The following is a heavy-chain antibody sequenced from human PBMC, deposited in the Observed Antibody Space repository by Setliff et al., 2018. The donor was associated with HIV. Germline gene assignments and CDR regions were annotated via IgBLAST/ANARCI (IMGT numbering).Heavy chain of an antibody. CDR1: GFTFNAHC. CDR3: VRDLAATNMVRGRLYHYYYMGV. CDR2: SRNRANSYST. J-gene: IGHJ6*03. D-gene: IGHD3-10*01. Sequence: PGGSLRLSCAASGFTFNAHCMDWVRQAPGKGLEWVARSRNRANSYSTEYAASVKGRFTISRDESESSLYLQMDSLKSDDTAVYYCVRDLAATNMVRGRLYHYYYMGVWGKGTTVTVSS. V-gene: IGHV3-72*01.